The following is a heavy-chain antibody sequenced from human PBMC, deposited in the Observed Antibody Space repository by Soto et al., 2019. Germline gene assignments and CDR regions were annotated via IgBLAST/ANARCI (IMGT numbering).Heavy chain of an antibody. D-gene: IGHD3-3*01. CDR2: IYYSGST. V-gene: IGHV4-31*03. CDR3: ARYYDFWSGYYEATDDAFDI. CDR1: GGSISSGGYY. J-gene: IGHJ3*02. Sequence: SETLSLTCTVSGGSISSGGYYWSWIRQHPGKGLEWIGYIYYSGSTYYNPSLKSRVTISVDTSKNQFSLKLSSVTAADTAVYYCARYYDFWSGYYEATDDAFDIWGQGTMVTVSS.